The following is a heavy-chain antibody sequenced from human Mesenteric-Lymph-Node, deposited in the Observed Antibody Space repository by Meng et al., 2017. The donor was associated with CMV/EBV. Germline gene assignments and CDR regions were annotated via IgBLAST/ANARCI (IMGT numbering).Heavy chain of an antibody. D-gene: IGHD1-26*01. CDR3: AKERTEVGATN. Sequence: GGSLRLSCAASGFTFSTYAMNWVRQAPGKGLEWVAFITYDGSDKFYADSVTGRFTISRDNSKNTLYLQLNSLRPEDTAVYHCAKERTEVGATNWGQGTLVTVSS. CDR2: ITYDGSDK. CDR1: GFTFSTYA. J-gene: IGHJ4*02. V-gene: IGHV3-30*18.